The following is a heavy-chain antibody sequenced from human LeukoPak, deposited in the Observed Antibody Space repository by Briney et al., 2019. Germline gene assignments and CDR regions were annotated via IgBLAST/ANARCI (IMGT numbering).Heavy chain of an antibody. CDR2: IYHSGST. CDR3: ASRLTGTTAYYFDY. J-gene: IGHJ4*02. CDR1: GGSISSGGYY. D-gene: IGHD1-7*01. Sequence: PSQTLSLTCTVSGGSISSGGYYWSWIRQPPGKGLEWIGYIYHSGSTYYNPSLKSRVTISVDRSKNQFSLKLSSVTAADTAVYYCASRLTGTTAYYFDYWGQGTLVTVSS. V-gene: IGHV4-30-2*01.